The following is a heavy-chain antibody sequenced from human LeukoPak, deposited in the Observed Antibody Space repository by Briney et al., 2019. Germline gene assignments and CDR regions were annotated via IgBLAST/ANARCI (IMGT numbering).Heavy chain of an antibody. CDR3: AGDSSYGMDV. CDR1: GFTFSSYW. CDR2: IKSDGSGT. V-gene: IGHV3-74*01. Sequence: PGGSLRLSCAASGFTFSSYWGHCVRQVPGKGLVWVSRIKSDGSGTSYADSVKGRFTISRDNAKNTLYLQMNSLRAEDTAVYYCAGDSSYGMDVWGQGTTVTVSS. J-gene: IGHJ6*02. D-gene: IGHD2-15*01.